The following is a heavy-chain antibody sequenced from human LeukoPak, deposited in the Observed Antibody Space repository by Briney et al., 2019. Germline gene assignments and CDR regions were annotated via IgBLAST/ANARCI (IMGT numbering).Heavy chain of an antibody. Sequence: PGGSLRLSCAASGFTFSSYAMSWIRQAPGKGLEWVSYISSSGSTIYYADPVKGRFTISRDNAKNSLYLQMNSLRAEDTAVYYCARDPTLLWFGELIPYYFDYWGQGTLVTVSS. CDR1: GFTFSSYA. J-gene: IGHJ4*02. D-gene: IGHD3-10*01. V-gene: IGHV3-11*01. CDR2: ISSSGSTI. CDR3: ARDPTLLWFGELIPYYFDY.